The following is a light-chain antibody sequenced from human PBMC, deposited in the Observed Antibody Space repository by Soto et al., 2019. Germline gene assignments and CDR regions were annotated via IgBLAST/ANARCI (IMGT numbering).Light chain of an antibody. CDR3: QQYNNWPPTWT. Sequence: MVMTQSPAPLSVPPGERATLSCRAGQSVSTNLAWYHQKPGQAPRLLIYGASTRATGIPARFSGSGSGTEFTLTISSLQSEDFAVYYCQQYNNWPPTWTFGQGTKVEIK. V-gene: IGKV3-15*01. CDR1: QSVSTN. J-gene: IGKJ1*01. CDR2: GAS.